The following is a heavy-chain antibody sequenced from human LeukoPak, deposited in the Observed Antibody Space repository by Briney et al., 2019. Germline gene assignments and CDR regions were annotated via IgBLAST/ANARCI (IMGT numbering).Heavy chain of an antibody. CDR1: GGSITSSSSY. CDR3: ARLVPPGGGDCTGSNCHTVYYFDY. J-gene: IGHJ4*02. D-gene: IGHD2-15*01. Sequence: PSQTLSLTCPVSGGSITSSSSYWGWIRQPPGKGLEWIGTMYYSGTTYYNPSLKSRVTISIDAAKNQFSLMLTSVTAADTAVYYCARLVPPGGGDCTGSNCHTVYYFDYWGQGTLVTVSS. CDR2: MYYSGTT. V-gene: IGHV4-39*01.